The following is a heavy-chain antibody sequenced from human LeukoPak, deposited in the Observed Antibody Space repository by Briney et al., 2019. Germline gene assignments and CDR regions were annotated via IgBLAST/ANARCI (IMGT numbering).Heavy chain of an antibody. Sequence: AASVKVSCKASGGTFSSYAISWVRQAPGQGLEWMGGIIPIFGTANYAQKFQGRVTITADESTSTAYMELSSLRSEDTAVYYCATSYYDFWSGYGYWGQGTLVTVSS. CDR3: ATSYYDFWSGYGY. CDR2: IIPIFGTA. D-gene: IGHD3-3*01. V-gene: IGHV1-69*13. CDR1: GGTFSSYA. J-gene: IGHJ4*02.